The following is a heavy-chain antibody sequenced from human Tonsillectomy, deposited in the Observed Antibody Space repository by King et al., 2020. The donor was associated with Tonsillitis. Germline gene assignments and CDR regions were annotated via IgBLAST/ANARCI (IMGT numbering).Heavy chain of an antibody. V-gene: IGHV3-15*01. CDR3: TTEVRECQLLSVFYFDF. D-gene: IGHD2-2*01. CDR2: IKSKTDGGTT. Sequence: VQLVESGGGLVNPGGSLRLSCAASGFTFSNVWMSWVRQAPGKGLEWVGRIKSKTDGGTTDYAAPVKGRFTISRDDSKNTLYLQMNSLRTEDTAVYYCTTEVRECQLLSVFYFDFWGQGSLVTVSS. CDR1: GFTFSNVW. J-gene: IGHJ4*02.